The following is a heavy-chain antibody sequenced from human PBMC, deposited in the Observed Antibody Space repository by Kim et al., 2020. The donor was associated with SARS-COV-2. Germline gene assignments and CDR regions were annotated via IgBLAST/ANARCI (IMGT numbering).Heavy chain of an antibody. Sequence: ATTINYADPVKGRFTISRENDKNTLYLQMNSLRAEDTAVYYCGRSNGWVDYWGQGTLVTVSS. CDR3: GRSNGWVDY. D-gene: IGHD5-18*01. J-gene: IGHJ4*02. CDR2: ATTI. V-gene: IGHV3-74*01.